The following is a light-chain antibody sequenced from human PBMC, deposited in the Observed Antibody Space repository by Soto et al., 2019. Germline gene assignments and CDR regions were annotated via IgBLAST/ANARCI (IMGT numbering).Light chain of an antibody. Sequence: QSVLTQPPSVSGAPGQRVTISCTGRSSNIGAGYDVHWYQQLPGTAPKPLMYGNNNRPSGVPDRFSGSKSGTSASLAITGLQAEDEADYYCQSYDSSLSAVVFGGGTKVTVL. CDR1: SSNIGAGYD. J-gene: IGLJ2*01. V-gene: IGLV1-40*01. CDR2: GNN. CDR3: QSYDSSLSAVV.